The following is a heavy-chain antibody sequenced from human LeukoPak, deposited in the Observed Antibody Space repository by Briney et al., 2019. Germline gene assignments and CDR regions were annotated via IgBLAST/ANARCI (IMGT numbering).Heavy chain of an antibody. CDR3: ATTRLGYYGILTGYSLDHAFDI. J-gene: IGHJ3*02. V-gene: IGHV4-59*08. CDR1: GGSISSYY. D-gene: IGHD3-9*01. CDR2: IYYSGST. Sequence: SETLSLTCTVSGGSISSYYWSWIRQPPGKGLEWIGYIYYSGSTNYNPSLKSRVTISVDTSKNQFSLKLSSVTAADTAVYYCATTRLGYYGILTGYSLDHAFDIWGQGTMVTVSS.